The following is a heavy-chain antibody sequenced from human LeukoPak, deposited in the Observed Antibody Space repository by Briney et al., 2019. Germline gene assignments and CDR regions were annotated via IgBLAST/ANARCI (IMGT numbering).Heavy chain of an antibody. CDR3: ARAPSEIGGYYPEYFRH. CDR1: GFTFSSYW. D-gene: IGHD3-22*01. V-gene: IGHV3-74*01. Sequence: GSLRLSCAASGFTFSSYWMHWVRQAPGKGLVWVSRIKSDGSTNYADSVKGRFTISRDSAKNTVSLQMNSLRAEDTGVYYCARAPSEIGGYYPEYFRHWGQGTLVTVSS. CDR2: IKSDGST. J-gene: IGHJ1*01.